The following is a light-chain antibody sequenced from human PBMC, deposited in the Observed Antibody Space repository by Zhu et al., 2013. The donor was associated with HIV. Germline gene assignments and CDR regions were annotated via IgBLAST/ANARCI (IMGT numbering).Light chain of an antibody. CDR1: QSVNTD. Sequence: EIVMTQSPATLSVSPGERATLSCRASQSVNTDLAWYQQKPGQGPRLLIYGASTRATDIPARFSGSGSGTEFTLTISSLQSEDFAVYYCQQYNNWPPFTFGQGTKLEIK. J-gene: IGKJ2*01. CDR2: GAS. V-gene: IGKV3-15*01. CDR3: QQYNNWPPFT.